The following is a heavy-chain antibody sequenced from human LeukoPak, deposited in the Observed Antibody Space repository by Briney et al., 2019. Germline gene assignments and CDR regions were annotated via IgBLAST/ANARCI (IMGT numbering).Heavy chain of an antibody. CDR1: GFTFSSYA. CDR3: AKAGDSSGYYYGCYFDY. Sequence: GGSLRLSCAASGFTFSSYAMSWVRQAPGKGLEWVSAISGSGGSTYYADSVKGRFTISRDNSKNTLYLQMNSLRAEDPAVYYCAKAGDSSGYYYGCYFDYWGQGTLVTVSS. D-gene: IGHD3-22*01. J-gene: IGHJ4*02. V-gene: IGHV3-23*01. CDR2: ISGSGGST.